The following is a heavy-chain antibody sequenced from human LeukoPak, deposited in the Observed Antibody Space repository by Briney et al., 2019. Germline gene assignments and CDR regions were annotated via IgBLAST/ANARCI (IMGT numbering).Heavy chain of an antibody. J-gene: IGHJ4*02. CDR3: AVTAATEVGFDY. CDR1: GGSISSSYY. Sequence: SETLSLTCTVSGGSISSSYYWGWIRQPPGKGLEWIGSIYYSGSTYYNPSLKSRVTISVDTSKNQFSLKLSSVTAADTAVYYCAVTAATEVGFDYWGQGTLVTVSS. V-gene: IGHV4-39*01. CDR2: IYYSGST. D-gene: IGHD1-26*01.